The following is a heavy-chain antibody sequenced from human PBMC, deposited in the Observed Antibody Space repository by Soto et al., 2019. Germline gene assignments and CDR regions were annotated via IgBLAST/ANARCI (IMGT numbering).Heavy chain of an antibody. J-gene: IGHJ4*02. Sequence: ASVKVSCKASGYTFTSYGISWVRQAPGQGLEWMGWISAYNGNTNYAQKLQGRVTMTTDTSTSTAYMELRSLRSDDTAVYYCARAVGIMEATPLDYWGQGTLVTVSS. V-gene: IGHV1-18*01. CDR2: ISAYNGNT. CDR1: GYTFTSYG. CDR3: ARAVGIMEATPLDY. D-gene: IGHD1-26*01.